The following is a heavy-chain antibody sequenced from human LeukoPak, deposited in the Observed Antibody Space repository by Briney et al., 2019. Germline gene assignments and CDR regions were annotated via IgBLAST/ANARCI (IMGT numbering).Heavy chain of an antibody. CDR2: IYPGDSDT. Sequence: GESLKISCKVSGYSFTTYWIGWVRQMPGKGLEWMGIIYPGDSDTRHSPSFQGRVTISADKSINTAYLQWSSLKASDTAMYYCARETITGTYFFDYWGQGTLVTVSS. J-gene: IGHJ4*02. V-gene: IGHV5-51*01. CDR1: GYSFTTYW. CDR3: ARETITGTYFFDY. D-gene: IGHD1/OR15-1a*01.